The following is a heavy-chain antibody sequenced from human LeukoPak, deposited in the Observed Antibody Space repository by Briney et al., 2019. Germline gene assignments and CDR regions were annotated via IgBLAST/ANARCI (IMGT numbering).Heavy chain of an antibody. Sequence: GRSLRLSCAASGFTFDDYAMHWVRQAPGKGLEWVSGISWNSGSIGYADSVKGRFTISRDNAKNSLYLQMNSLRAEDTALYYCAKDSGPAAGYEFQHWGQGTLVTVSS. CDR1: GFTFDDYA. D-gene: IGHD6-13*01. CDR2: ISWNSGSI. V-gene: IGHV3-9*01. J-gene: IGHJ1*01. CDR3: AKDSGPAAGYEFQH.